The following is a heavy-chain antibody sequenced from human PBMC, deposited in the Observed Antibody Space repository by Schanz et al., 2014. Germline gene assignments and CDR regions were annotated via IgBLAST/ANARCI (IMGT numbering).Heavy chain of an antibody. J-gene: IGHJ3*01. V-gene: IGHV3-53*01. CDR2: MYINSGST. Sequence: EVQLVESGGGLIQPGESLRLSCAVSGFTVNTNYMSWVRQAPGKGLEWISSMYINSGSTQYADSVKGRFIISRDSSKNTLFLQMNSLRAEDTAVYFCARDGGRDGYNLAFDVWGQGTLVTVSS. D-gene: IGHD5-12*01. CDR1: GFTVNTNY. CDR3: ARDGGRDGYNLAFDV.